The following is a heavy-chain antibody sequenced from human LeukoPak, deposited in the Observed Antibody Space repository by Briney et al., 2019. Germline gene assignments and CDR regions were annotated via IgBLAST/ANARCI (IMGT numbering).Heavy chain of an antibody. Sequence: GGSLRLSCAASGFTFSSYWMHWVRQAPGKGLVWVSRINSDGSSTSYADSAKGRLTISRDNAKNSLYLQMNSLRAEDTAVYYCAGKNEYTYGSIFDYWGQGTLVTVSS. CDR1: GFTFSSYW. J-gene: IGHJ4*02. CDR2: INSDGSST. CDR3: AGKNEYTYGSIFDY. V-gene: IGHV3-74*01. D-gene: IGHD5-18*01.